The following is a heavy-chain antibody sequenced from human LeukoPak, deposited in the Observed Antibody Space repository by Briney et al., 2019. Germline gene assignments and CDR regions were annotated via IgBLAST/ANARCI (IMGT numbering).Heavy chain of an antibody. CDR2: ISSNGGST. J-gene: IGHJ4*02. V-gene: IGHV3-64*01. CDR3: ATHPSSGWYR. CDR1: GFTFSSYA. D-gene: IGHD6-19*01. Sequence: GGSLRLSCAASGFTFSSYAMHWVRQAPGKGLEYVSAISSNGGSTYYANSVKGRFTISRDNSKNTLYLQMNSLRAEDTAVYYCATHPSSGWYRWGQGTLVTVSS.